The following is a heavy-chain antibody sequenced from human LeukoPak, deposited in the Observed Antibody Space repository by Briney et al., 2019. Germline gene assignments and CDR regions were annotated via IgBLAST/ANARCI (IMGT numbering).Heavy chain of an antibody. CDR3: ARVVYSSSWYFGFLDY. V-gene: IGHV4-30-2*01. CDR1: GGSISSGGYS. CDR2: IYHSGST. J-gene: IGHJ4*02. D-gene: IGHD6-13*01. Sequence: NPSQTLSLTCAVSGGSISSGGYSWSWIRQPPGKGLEWIGYIYHSGSTYYNPSLKSRVTISVDRSKNQFSLKLSSVTAADTAVYYCARVVYSSSWYFGFLDYWGQGTLVTVSS.